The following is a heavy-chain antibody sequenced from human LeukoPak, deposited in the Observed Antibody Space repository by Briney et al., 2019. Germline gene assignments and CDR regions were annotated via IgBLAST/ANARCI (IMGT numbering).Heavy chain of an antibody. CDR3: ARGRQYPRYYYYYMDV. Sequence: GGSLRLSCAASGFTFSSYWMSWVRQAPGKGLEWVANIKQDGSEKYYVDSVEGRFTISRDNAKNSLYLQMNSLRAEDTAVYYCARGRQYPRYYYYYMDVWGKGTTVTVSS. J-gene: IGHJ6*03. CDR1: GFTFSSYW. D-gene: IGHD2-2*01. V-gene: IGHV3-7*01. CDR2: IKQDGSEK.